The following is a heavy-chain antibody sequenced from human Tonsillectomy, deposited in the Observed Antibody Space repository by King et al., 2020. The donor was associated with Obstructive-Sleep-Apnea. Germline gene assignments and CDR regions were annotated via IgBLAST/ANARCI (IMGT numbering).Heavy chain of an antibody. D-gene: IGHD6-13*01. Sequence: QLQESGPGLVKPSETLSLTCTVSGGSISSSSYYWGWIRQPPGKGLEWIGSIYYSGSTYYNPSLKSRVTISVDTSKNQFSLQLSSVTAADTAVYYCAKGSRHVAFDIWGQGTMVTVSS. CDR3: AKGSRHVAFDI. CDR2: IYYSGST. J-gene: IGHJ3*02. V-gene: IGHV4-39*07. CDR1: GGSISSSSYY.